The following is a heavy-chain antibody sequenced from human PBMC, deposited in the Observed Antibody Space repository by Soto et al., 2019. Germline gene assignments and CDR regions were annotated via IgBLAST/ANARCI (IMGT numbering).Heavy chain of an antibody. J-gene: IGHJ5*02. CDR3: ARDQTGITTAGGGRIDR. Sequence: QVQLVESGGGVVQPGRSLRLSCAASGFTFSTHAMHWVRQAPGKGLECVAIVSFDGNNKYYADSVKGRFTISRDNSKNTLYLQMSGLTPEDTAFYYCARDQTGITTAGGGRIDRWGQGTLVTVSS. CDR1: GFTFSTHA. CDR2: VSFDGNNK. V-gene: IGHV3-30-3*01. D-gene: IGHD6-13*01.